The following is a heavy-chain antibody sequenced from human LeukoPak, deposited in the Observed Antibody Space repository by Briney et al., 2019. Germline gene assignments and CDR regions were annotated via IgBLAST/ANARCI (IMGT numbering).Heavy chain of an antibody. CDR2: ISGSSSYI. CDR1: GFTFNDYN. J-gene: IGHJ5*02. D-gene: IGHD3-16*01. CDR3: ARVNLGWFDP. V-gene: IGHV3-21*01. Sequence: GGSLRLSCAASGFTFNDYNLNWVRQAPGKGLEWVSSISGSSSYIYYADSVKGRFTISRDNANNSLYLQMNSLRAEDTAIYYCARVNLGWFDPWGQGTLVTVSS.